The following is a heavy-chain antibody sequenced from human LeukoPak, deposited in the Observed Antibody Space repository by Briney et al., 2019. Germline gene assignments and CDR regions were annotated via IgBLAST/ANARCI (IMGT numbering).Heavy chain of an antibody. CDR3: ARVAHPTYSSGWYFDY. D-gene: IGHD6-19*01. V-gene: IGHV3-53*01. CDR2: IYSGGST. Sequence: GGSLRLSCAASGFTVSSNYMSWVRQAPGKGLEWVSVIYSGGSTYYADSVKGRFTISRDNSKNTLYLQMNSLRAEDTAVYYCARVAHPTYSSGWYFDYWGQGTLVTVSS. J-gene: IGHJ4*02. CDR1: GFTVSSNY.